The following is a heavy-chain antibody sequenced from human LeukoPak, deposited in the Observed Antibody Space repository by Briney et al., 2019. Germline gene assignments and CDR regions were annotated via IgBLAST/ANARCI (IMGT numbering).Heavy chain of an antibody. Sequence: GGSLRLSCAAPGFTFSSYWMSWVRQAPGKGLEWVANIKQDGSGKYYVDSVKGRFTISRDNAKNSLYLQMNSLRAEDTAVYYCARAGVVVVPAAKRLLYYYYGMDVWGKGTTVTVSS. J-gene: IGHJ6*04. CDR1: GFTFSSYW. V-gene: IGHV3-7*03. CDR2: IKQDGSGK. CDR3: ARAGVVVVPAAKRLLYYYYGMDV. D-gene: IGHD2-2*01.